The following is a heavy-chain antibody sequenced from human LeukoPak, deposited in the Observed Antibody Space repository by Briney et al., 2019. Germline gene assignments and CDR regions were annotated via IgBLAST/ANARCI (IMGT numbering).Heavy chain of an antibody. CDR2: IYHSGRT. J-gene: IGHJ3*02. D-gene: IGHD3-9*01. CDR1: GYSISSGYY. CDR3: AGTNYDILTGYYFIDAFDI. V-gene: IGHV4-38-2*02. Sequence: SETLSLTCTVSGYSISSGYYWGWIRQPPGKGLEWIGSIYHSGRTFYNPSLKSRVTISVDTSKNQFSLKLSSVTAADTAVYYCAGTNYDILTGYYFIDAFDIWGQGTMVTVSS.